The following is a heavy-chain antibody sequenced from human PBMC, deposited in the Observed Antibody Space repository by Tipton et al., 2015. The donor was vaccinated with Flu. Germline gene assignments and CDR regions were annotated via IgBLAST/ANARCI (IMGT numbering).Heavy chain of an antibody. CDR1: GGTFSSSA. J-gene: IGHJ5*02. Sequence: QVQLVQSGAEVKKPGSSVKVSCKASGGTFSSSAITWVRQAPGQGLEWMGGITPIFGTPNYAPKFQGRVTITADESTSTAYMELNSLRSDDTAVYSCARDLRLELKNWFDPWGQGTLVIVSS. D-gene: IGHD1-7*01. CDR3: ARDLRLELKNWFDP. V-gene: IGHV1-69*01. CDR2: ITPIFGTP.